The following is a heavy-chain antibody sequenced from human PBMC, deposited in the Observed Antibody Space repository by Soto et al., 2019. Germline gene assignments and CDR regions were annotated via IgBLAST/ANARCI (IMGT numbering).Heavy chain of an antibody. CDR2: IYYSGSI. Sequence: QVQLQESGPGLVKPSQTLSLTCTVSGGSISSGGYYWSWIRQHPGKGLEWIGYIYYSGSIYYNPSLKSRVTISVDTSKNQFSLKLSSVTAADTAVYYCARLFALPNHFDYWGQGTLVTVSS. CDR3: ARLFALPNHFDY. V-gene: IGHV4-31*03. J-gene: IGHJ4*02. CDR1: GGSISSGGYY. D-gene: IGHD3-16*01.